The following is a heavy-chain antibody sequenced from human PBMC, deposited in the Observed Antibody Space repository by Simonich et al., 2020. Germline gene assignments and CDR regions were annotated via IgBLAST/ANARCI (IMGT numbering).Heavy chain of an antibody. CDR2: INPNSGGT. V-gene: IGHV1-2*02. Sequence: QVQLVQSGAEVKKPGASVKVSCKASGYTFTGYYMHWGRQAPGQGLDWSGWINPNSGGTTEAQKFQGRVTMTRDTAISTAYMELSRLRSDDTAVYYCARGPRWTGDDAFDIWGQGTMVTVSS. CDR3: ARGPRWTGDDAFDI. D-gene: IGHD7-27*01. J-gene: IGHJ3*02. CDR1: GYTFTGYY.